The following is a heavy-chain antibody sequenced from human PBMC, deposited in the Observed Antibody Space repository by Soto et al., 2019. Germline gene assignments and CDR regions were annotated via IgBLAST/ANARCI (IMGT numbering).Heavy chain of an antibody. CDR3: ARSIGGVNARDY. CDR1: GYTFTSYA. Sequence: QVQLVQSGAEEKKPGASVKVSCKASGYTFTSYAMHWVRQAPGQRLEWMGWINAGNGNTKYSQKFQGRVTITRDTSASTAYMELSSLRSEDTSVYYCARSIGGVNARDYWGQGALVTVSS. V-gene: IGHV1-3*05. D-gene: IGHD2-21*01. CDR2: INAGNGNT. J-gene: IGHJ4*02.